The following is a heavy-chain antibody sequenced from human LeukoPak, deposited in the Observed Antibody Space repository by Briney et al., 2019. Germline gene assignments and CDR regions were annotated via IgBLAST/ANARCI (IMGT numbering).Heavy chain of an antibody. Sequence: ASXKVSCKASGYTFTDYYMHWVRQAPRQGLEWVGWINPLTGSTGYAQKFQGRVTMTRDTSISTTYMELTRLRSGDTAVYFCARYTELLGRHFDYWGQGTLVTVSS. CDR1: GYTFTDYY. CDR3: ARYTELLGRHFDY. J-gene: IGHJ4*02. D-gene: IGHD1-1*01. V-gene: IGHV1-2*02. CDR2: INPLTGST.